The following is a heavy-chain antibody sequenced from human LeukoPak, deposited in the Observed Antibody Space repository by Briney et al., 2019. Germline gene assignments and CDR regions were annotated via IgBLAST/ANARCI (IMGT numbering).Heavy chain of an antibody. J-gene: IGHJ4*02. D-gene: IGHD3-9*01. V-gene: IGHV1-18*01. CDR2: ISAYNGNT. Sequence: RASVKVSCKASGYTFTSYGISWVRQAPGQGREWMGWISAYNGNTNYAQKLQGRVTMTTDTSTSTAYMELRSLRSDDTAVYYCARVWAVLRYFNPPDYWGQGTLVTVSS. CDR1: GYTFTSYG. CDR3: ARVWAVLRYFNPPDY.